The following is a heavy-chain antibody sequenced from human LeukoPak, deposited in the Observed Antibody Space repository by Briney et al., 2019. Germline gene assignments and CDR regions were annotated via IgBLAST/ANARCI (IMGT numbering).Heavy chain of an antibody. J-gene: IGHJ5*02. CDR2: FGSSGDDAI. D-gene: IGHD2-15*01. CDR1: GFTFSTYS. V-gene: IGHV3-48*01. Sequence: GGSLRLSCAASGFTFSTYSMNWVRQAPGKGLECLSYFGSSGDDAIYYADSVKGRVTISRDNAKDSLYLQMNSLRAEDTAVYYCARGVGYCSGGSCFNWFDPWGQGTLVTVSS. CDR3: ARGVGYCSGGSCFNWFDP.